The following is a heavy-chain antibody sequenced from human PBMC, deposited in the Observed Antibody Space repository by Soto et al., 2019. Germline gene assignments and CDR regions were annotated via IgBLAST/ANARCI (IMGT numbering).Heavy chain of an antibody. J-gene: IGHJ3*01. CDR3: ARSPAGLSDAYDV. D-gene: IGHD2-2*01. CDR1: GFSLSTSGMR. V-gene: IGHV2-70*04. Sequence: ESGTTLVNPMQTLPLTCAVSGFSLSTSGMRVGWIRQPPGKALEWLARIDWDDDKFYSASLKSRLTISADTSKNQVVRTLSNVDPPDTAIYLSARSPAGLSDAYDVWGPGTVVTVSS. CDR2: IDWDDDK.